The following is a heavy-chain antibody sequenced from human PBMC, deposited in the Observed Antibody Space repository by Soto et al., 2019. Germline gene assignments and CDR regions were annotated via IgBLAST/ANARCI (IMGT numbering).Heavy chain of an antibody. CDR3: ARDGSSWYYYYYGMDV. D-gene: IGHD6-13*01. V-gene: IGHV1-18*04. CDR1: GYTFTSYG. CDR2: ISAYNGNT. J-gene: IGHJ6*02. Sequence: ASVKVSCKASGYTFTSYGISWVRQAPGQGLEWMGWISAYNGNTNYAQKLQGRVTMTTDTSTSTAYMELRSLRSDDTAVYYCARDGSSWYYYYYGMDVWDQGTTVTVSS.